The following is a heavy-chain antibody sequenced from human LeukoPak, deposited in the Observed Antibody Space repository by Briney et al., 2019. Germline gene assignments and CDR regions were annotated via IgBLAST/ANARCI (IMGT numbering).Heavy chain of an antibody. CDR1: GFTFSSYA. D-gene: IGHD3-3*01. J-gene: IGHJ4*02. V-gene: IGHV3-23*01. CDR2: ISGSGGST. CDR3: ARICHQSGYYTRPYFDY. Sequence: GGSLRLSCAASGFTFSSYAMSWVRQAPGKGLEWVSAISGSGGSTYYADSVKGRFTISRDNSKNTLYLQMNSLRAEDTAVYYCARICHQSGYYTRPYFDYWGQGTLVTVSS.